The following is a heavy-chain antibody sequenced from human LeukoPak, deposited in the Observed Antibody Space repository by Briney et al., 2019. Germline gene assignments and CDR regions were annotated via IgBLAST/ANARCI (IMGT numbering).Heavy chain of an antibody. J-gene: IGHJ4*02. Sequence: GESLKISCKGSGYSFTFYWIGWVRQMPGKGLEWMGIIYPGDSDTRYSPSFQGQVTISADKSISTAYLQWSSLKASDTAMYYCARHGGSVAGTGAVDYWGQGTLVTVSS. CDR3: ARHGGSVAGTGAVDY. D-gene: IGHD6-19*01. CDR1: GYSFTFYW. V-gene: IGHV5-51*01. CDR2: IYPGDSDT.